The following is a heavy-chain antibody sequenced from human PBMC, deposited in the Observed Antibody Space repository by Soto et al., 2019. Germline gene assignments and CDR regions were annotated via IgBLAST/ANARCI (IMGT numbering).Heavy chain of an antibody. CDR1: GGSISSGDYY. J-gene: IGHJ4*02. V-gene: IGHV4-30-4*01. D-gene: IGHD4-4*01. CDR3: ARQMTTPPSSPYFDY. Sequence: SETLSLTCTVSGGSISSGDYYWSWIRQPPGKGLEWIGYIYYSGSTYYNPSLKSRVTISVDTSKNQFSLKLSSVTAADTAVYYCARQMTTPPSSPYFDYWGQGTLVTVSS. CDR2: IYYSGST.